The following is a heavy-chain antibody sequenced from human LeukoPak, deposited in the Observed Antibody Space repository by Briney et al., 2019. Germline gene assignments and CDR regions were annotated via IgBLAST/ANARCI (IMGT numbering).Heavy chain of an antibody. V-gene: IGHV3-23*01. CDR3: AKAITAMVTPDYFDY. J-gene: IGHJ4*02. Sequence: PGGSLRLSCAASGFTFSSYAMSWVRQAPGKGLEWVSAISGRGGSTYYADSVKGRFTISRDNSKNTLYLQMNSLRAEDTAVYYCAKAITAMVTPDYFDYWGQGTLVTVSS. CDR1: GFTFSSYA. CDR2: ISGRGGST. D-gene: IGHD5-18*01.